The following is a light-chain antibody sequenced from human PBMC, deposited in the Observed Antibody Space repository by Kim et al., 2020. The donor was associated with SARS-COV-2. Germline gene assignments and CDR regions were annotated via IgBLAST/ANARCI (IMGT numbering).Light chain of an antibody. Sequence: DIQMTQSPSSLSASVGDRGTISCRASQGISNYLACHQQKPVRVPELLIYAASTLLSGVPSRFSGSGSETDFTLTISSLQPEDVATYFCQKHDSPPFTFGQGTRLEIK. CDR3: QKHDSPPFT. V-gene: IGKV1-27*01. J-gene: IGKJ5*01. CDR1: QGISNY. CDR2: AAS.